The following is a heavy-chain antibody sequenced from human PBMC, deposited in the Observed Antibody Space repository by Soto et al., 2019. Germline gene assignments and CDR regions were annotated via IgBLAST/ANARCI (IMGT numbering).Heavy chain of an antibody. Sequence: GGSLSLSCAASGFTVSSNYMSWVRQAPGKGLEWVSVIYSGGSTYYADSVKGRFTISRDNSKNTLYLQMNSLRAEDTAVYYCARGVAAAGAVYFDYWGQGTLVTVSS. CDR2: IYSGGST. V-gene: IGHV3-66*01. J-gene: IGHJ4*02. CDR1: GFTVSSNY. D-gene: IGHD6-13*01. CDR3: ARGVAAAGAVYFDY.